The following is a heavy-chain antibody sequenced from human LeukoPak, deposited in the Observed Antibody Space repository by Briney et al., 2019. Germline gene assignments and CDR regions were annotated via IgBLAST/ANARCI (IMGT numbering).Heavy chain of an antibody. J-gene: IGHJ5*02. CDR2: ISGSGGST. Sequence: PGGSLRLSCAASGFTFSSYAMSWVRQAPGKGLEWVSAISGSGGSTYYADSVKGRFTISRDNSKNTLYLQLNSLRAEDTAVYYCAKWRGNRGVNWFDPWGQGTLVTVSS. D-gene: IGHD3-10*01. V-gene: IGHV3-23*01. CDR3: AKWRGNRGVNWFDP. CDR1: GFTFSSYA.